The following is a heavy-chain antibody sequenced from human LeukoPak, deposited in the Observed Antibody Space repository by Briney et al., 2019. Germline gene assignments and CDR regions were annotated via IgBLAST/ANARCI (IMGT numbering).Heavy chain of an antibody. CDR2: INPSGGST. CDR1: GYTFTSYY. D-gene: IGHD6-6*01. Sequence: PGASVKVSCKASGYTFTSYYMHWVRQAPGQGLEWMGIINPSGGSTSYAQKFQGRVTMTRDTSTSTVYMELSSLRSEDTAVYYCASPFKLAYSSSYIFDYWGQGTLVTVSS. CDR3: ASPFKLAYSSSYIFDY. V-gene: IGHV1-46*01. J-gene: IGHJ4*02.